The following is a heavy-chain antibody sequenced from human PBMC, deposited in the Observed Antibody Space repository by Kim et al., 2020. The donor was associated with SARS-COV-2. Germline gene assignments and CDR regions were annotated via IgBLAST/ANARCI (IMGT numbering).Heavy chain of an antibody. Sequence: GGSLRLSCAASGFTLSNAWMSWVRQAPGKGLEWVGRIKSKPDGAATDYAAPVKGRFTISRDDSKNTLYVEMSSLQTEDTAVYYCATGTSGRYGGYFDLWGRGTLVTVSS. D-gene: IGHD1-1*01. CDR1: GFTLSNAW. V-gene: IGHV3-15*01. CDR3: ATGTSGRYGGYFDL. CDR2: IKSKPDGAAT. J-gene: IGHJ2*01.